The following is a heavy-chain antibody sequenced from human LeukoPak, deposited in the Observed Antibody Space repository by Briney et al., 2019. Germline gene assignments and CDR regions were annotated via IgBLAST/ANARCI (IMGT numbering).Heavy chain of an antibody. D-gene: IGHD1-14*01. CDR2: ISSSAGTI. Sequence: PRGSLRLSCAASGFSFCDSEMNWVRQAPGEGLEWVSYISSSAGTISYADSVKGRFPISRDKAKNSLYLQMNSLRAADTAVYYCARDDHRYFYYMDVWGKGTTVTVSS. V-gene: IGHV3-48*03. CDR1: GFSFCDSE. CDR3: ARDDHRYFYYMDV. J-gene: IGHJ6*03.